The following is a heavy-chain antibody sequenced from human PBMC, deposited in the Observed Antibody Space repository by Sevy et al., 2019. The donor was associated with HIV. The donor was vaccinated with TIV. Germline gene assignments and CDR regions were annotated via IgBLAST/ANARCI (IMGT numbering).Heavy chain of an antibody. Sequence: GGSLRLSCAASGFTFDDYGMSWVRQAPGKGLEWVSGINWNGGSISYADSVRGRFTISRDKPKNSLYLQMNSLRAEDTAFYYCARSGDDSSGFYYWWFDPWGQGTLVTVSS. V-gene: IGHV3-20*04. D-gene: IGHD3-22*01. CDR3: ARSGDDSSGFYYWWFDP. J-gene: IGHJ5*02. CDR2: INWNGGSI. CDR1: GFTFDDYG.